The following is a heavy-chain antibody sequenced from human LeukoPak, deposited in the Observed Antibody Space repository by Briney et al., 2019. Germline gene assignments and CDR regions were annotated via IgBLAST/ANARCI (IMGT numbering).Heavy chain of an antibody. D-gene: IGHD2-2*01. J-gene: IGHJ6*03. CDR2: IYYSGST. Sequence: PSETLSLTCTVSGGSISSYYWSWIRQPPGKGLEWIGYIYYSGSTNYNPSLKSRVTISVDTSKNQFSLKLSSVTAADTAVYYCASSTGKYYYYYMDVWGKGTTVTVSS. CDR3: ASSTGKYYYYYMDV. V-gene: IGHV4-59*01. CDR1: GGSISSYY.